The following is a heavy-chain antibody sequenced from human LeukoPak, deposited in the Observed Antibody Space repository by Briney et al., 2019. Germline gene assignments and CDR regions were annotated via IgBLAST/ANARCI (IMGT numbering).Heavy chain of an antibody. Sequence: PGGSLRLSCAASGFTFSSYSMNWVRRAPGKGLEWVSSISSSSSYIYYADSVKGRFTISRDNAKNSLYLQMNSLRAEDTAVYYCATPSSTSCCYFDYWGQGTLVTVSS. J-gene: IGHJ4*02. D-gene: IGHD2-2*01. CDR2: ISSSSSYI. CDR3: ATPSSTSCCYFDY. CDR1: GFTFSSYS. V-gene: IGHV3-21*01.